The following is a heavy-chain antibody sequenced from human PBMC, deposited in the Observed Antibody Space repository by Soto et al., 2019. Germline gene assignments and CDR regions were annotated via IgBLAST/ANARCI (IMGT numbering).Heavy chain of an antibody. V-gene: IGHV3-23*01. J-gene: IGHJ5*02. CDR3: AKEGRDDFWSGFYRIWFDP. CDR1: GFTFSSYA. D-gene: IGHD3-3*01. Sequence: GGSLRLSCAASGFTFSSYAMSWVRQAPGKGLEWVSAISGSGGSTYYADSVKGRFTISRDNSKNTLYLQMNSLRAEDTAVYYCAKEGRDDFWSGFYRIWFDPWGQGTLVTVSS. CDR2: ISGSGGST.